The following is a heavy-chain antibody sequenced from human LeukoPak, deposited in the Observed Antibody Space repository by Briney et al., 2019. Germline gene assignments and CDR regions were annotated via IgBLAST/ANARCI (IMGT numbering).Heavy chain of an antibody. V-gene: IGHV3-23*01. D-gene: IGHD6-13*01. CDR2: ISSSGNT. CDR3: VKGRISEDGLDF. CDR1: GFTFSKSA. J-gene: IGHJ4*02. Sequence: GGSLRLSCAASGFTFSKSAMTWVRQTPGKGLDWVSSISSSGNTYYADSVKGRFTISRDNSKNMLYLQMNSLRAEDTAVYYCVKGRISEDGLDFWGQGTLVTVSS.